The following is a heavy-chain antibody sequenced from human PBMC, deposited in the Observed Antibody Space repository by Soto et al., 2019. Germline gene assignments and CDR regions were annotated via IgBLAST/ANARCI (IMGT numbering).Heavy chain of an antibody. CDR3: ARAEVGAYYDFWSGYNGGAFDI. D-gene: IGHD3-3*01. CDR2: IIPIFGTA. CDR1: GGTFSSYA. J-gene: IGHJ3*02. V-gene: IGHV1-69*13. Sequence: SVKVSCKASGGTFSSYAISWVRQAPGQGLEWMGGIIPIFGTANYAQKFQGRVTITADESTSTAYMELSRLRSDDTAVYYCARAEVGAYYDFWSGYNGGAFDIWGQGTMVTVSS.